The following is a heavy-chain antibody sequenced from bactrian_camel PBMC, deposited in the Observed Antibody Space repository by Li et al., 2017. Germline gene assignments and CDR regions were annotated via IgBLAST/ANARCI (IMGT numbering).Heavy chain of an antibody. D-gene: IGHD1*01. CDR3: VASRGVASFSAMTYAY. CDR1: GLSVSDSS. Sequence: HVQLVESGGGSVQTGGSLRLSCAPSGLSVSDSSMAWFRQSPGKEPKAVAAIGRDDLTAYTDSVKGRFTISQDNPKNTMYLQMNNLKPDDTAVYYCVASRGVASFSAMTYAYWGQGTQVTVS. CDR2: IGRDDLT. J-gene: IGHJ4*01. V-gene: IGHV3S55*01.